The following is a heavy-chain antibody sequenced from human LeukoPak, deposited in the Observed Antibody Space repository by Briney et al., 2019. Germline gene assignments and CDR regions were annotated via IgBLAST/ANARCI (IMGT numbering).Heavy chain of an antibody. D-gene: IGHD6-25*01. CDR1: GFTFSTYV. J-gene: IGHJ4*02. CDR2: ISTNGENT. CDR3: TRRGGSGMSYFDS. Sequence: GGSLRLSCAASGFTFSTYVMFWVRQAPGKGLEYVSAISTNGENTYYANSVKGRFTISRDNSKNTLYLQLGSLTAEDMAVYYCTRRGGSGMSYFDSWGQGTLVTVSS. V-gene: IGHV3-64*01.